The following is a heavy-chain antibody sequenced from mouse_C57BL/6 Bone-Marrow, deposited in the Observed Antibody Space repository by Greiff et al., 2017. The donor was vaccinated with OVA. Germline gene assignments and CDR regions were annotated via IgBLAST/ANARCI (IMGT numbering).Heavy chain of an antibody. D-gene: IGHD3-2*02. Sequence: QVQLQQPGAELVKPGASVKLSCKASGYTFTSYWMQWVKQRPGQGLEWIGEIDPSDSYTNYNQKFKGKATLTVDTSSSTAYMQLSSLTSEDSAVYYCAREDSTGYLYYYAVDYWGQGTSVTVSS. CDR2: IDPSDSYT. CDR1: GYTFTSYW. CDR3: AREDSTGYLYYYAVDY. V-gene: IGHV1-50*01. J-gene: IGHJ4*01.